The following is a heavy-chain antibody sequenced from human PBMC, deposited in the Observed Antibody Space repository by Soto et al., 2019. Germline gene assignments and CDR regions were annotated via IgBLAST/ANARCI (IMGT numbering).Heavy chain of an antibody. J-gene: IGHJ4*02. CDR3: ATLSSRGKRFDY. Sequence: ASVKVSCKASGYTFTGYYMHWVRQAPGQGLEWMGWINPNSGGTNYAQKFQGWVTMTRDTSISTAYMELSRLRADDTAVYYCATLSSRGKRFDYWGQGTLVTVSS. CDR1: GYTFTGYY. V-gene: IGHV1-2*04. D-gene: IGHD6-13*01. CDR2: INPNSGGT.